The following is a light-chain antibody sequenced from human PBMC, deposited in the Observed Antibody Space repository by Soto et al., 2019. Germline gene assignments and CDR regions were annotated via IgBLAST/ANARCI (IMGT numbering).Light chain of an antibody. J-gene: IGLJ3*02. V-gene: IGLV1-44*01. Sequence: QSVLTQPPSASGTPGQRVTISCSGGSSNIGTNTVNWYQQLPGTAPKLLIYDNNHRPSGVPDRFSGSKSGTSASLAISGLRSEDEADYYCAAWDDSLSGWVFGGGTKLTVL. CDR2: DNN. CDR3: AAWDDSLSGWV. CDR1: SSNIGTNT.